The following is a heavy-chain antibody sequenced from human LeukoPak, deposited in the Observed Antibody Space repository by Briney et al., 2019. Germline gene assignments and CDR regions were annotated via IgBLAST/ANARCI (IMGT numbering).Heavy chain of an antibody. Sequence: ASVKVSCKASGYTFTGYGISWVRQAPGQGLEWMGWISAYNGNTNYAQKLQGRVTMTRDTSTRTVYMEVNSLRSEDTAVYYCARQGTYSSAIGMGYWGQGTLVTVSS. CDR2: ISAYNGNT. CDR3: ARQGTYSSAIGMGY. D-gene: IGHD6-19*01. V-gene: IGHV1-18*01. J-gene: IGHJ4*02. CDR1: GYTFTGYG.